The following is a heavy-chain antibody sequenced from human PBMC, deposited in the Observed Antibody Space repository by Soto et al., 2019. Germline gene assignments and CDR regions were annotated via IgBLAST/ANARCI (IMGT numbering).Heavy chain of an antibody. V-gene: IGHV4-31*03. CDR3: ARDGVKSSSWTEPNWFDP. J-gene: IGHJ5*02. CDR2: IYYSGST. Sequence: PSETLSLSCTVSGGSISSGGYYWSWIRQHPGKGLEWIGYIYYSGSTYYNPSLKSRVTITVDTSKNQFSRKLSSVTAADTAVYYCARDGVKSSSWTEPNWFDPWGQGTLVTVSS. D-gene: IGHD6-13*01. CDR1: GGSISSGGYY.